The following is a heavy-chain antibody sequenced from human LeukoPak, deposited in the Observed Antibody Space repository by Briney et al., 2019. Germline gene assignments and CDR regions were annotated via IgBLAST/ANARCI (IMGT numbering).Heavy chain of an antibody. CDR3: ARKVYASNDYYYEYYLDY. V-gene: IGHV1-46*01. CDR1: GYTFTSYY. CDR2: INPSGGAP. J-gene: IGHJ4*02. D-gene: IGHD3-22*01. Sequence: GASVKVSCKASGYTFTSYYMHWVRQAPGQGLEWMGMINPSGGAPSYAQKFQDRVTMTGDTSTSTAYMEVSSLRSEDTAVYYCARKVYASNDYYYEYYLDYWGQGTLVTVSS.